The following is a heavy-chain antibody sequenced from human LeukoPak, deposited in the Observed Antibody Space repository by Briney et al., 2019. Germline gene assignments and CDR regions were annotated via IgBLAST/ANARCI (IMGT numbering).Heavy chain of an antibody. CDR2: ISYDGSNK. CDR1: GFTFSSYG. V-gene: IGHV3-30*18. CDR3: AKGPSSGHAYA. Sequence: QPGGSLRLSCAASGFTFSSYGMHWVRQAPGKGLEWVAVISYDGSNKYYADSVKGRFTISRDNSKNTLYLQMNSLRAEDTAVYYCAKGPSSGHAYAWGQGTTVTVSS. D-gene: IGHD6-19*01. J-gene: IGHJ6*02.